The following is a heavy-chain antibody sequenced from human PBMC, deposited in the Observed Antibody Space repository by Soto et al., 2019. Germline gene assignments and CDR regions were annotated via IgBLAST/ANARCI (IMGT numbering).Heavy chain of an antibody. CDR2: IKTDGSEE. Sequence: LRLSCAASGFTFSDFLMTWVRQAPGKGLEWVAFIKTDGSEEYYVDSVKGRFSISRDNAKNLLFLQMNNLRAEDTAVYYCVRDSGYDVLTGYQHFDYWGQGTLVTV. V-gene: IGHV3-7*03. CDR3: VRDSGYDVLTGYQHFDY. CDR1: GFTFSDFL. D-gene: IGHD3-9*01. J-gene: IGHJ4*02.